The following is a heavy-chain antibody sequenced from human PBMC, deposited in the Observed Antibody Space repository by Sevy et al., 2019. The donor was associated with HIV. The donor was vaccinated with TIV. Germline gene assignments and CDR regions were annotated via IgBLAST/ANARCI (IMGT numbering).Heavy chain of an antibody. Sequence: ASVKVSCKASGGTFSSYAISWVRQAPGQGLEWMGRIIPIFGTANYAQKFQGRVTITADESTSTAYMELSSLRSEDTAVYYCARDRVERNPPLRYFDWLLAGGYYYYMDVWGKGTTVTVSS. CDR2: IIPIFGTA. V-gene: IGHV1-69*13. D-gene: IGHD3-9*01. J-gene: IGHJ6*03. CDR1: GGTFSSYA. CDR3: ARDRVERNPPLRYFDWLLAGGYYYYMDV.